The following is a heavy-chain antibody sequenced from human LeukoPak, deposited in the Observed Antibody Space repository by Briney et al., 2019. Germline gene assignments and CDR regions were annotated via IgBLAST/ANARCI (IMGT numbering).Heavy chain of an antibody. Sequence: SETLSLTCTVSGGSITNYYWSWIRQPPGKGLEWVGFISYSGSTNYNPSLQSRVTISVDTSKNHFSLKLSSVTAADTAVYYCAKGQMDTIFGVVTRTNWFDPWGEGTLVTVSS. D-gene: IGHD3-3*01. V-gene: IGHV4-59*12. CDR2: ISYSGST. CDR1: GGSITNYY. CDR3: AKGQMDTIFGVVTRTNWFDP. J-gene: IGHJ5*02.